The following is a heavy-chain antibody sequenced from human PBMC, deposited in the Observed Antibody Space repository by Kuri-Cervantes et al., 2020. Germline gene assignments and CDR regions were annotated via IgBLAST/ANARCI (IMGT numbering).Heavy chain of an antibody. CDR1: GFTFSDYY. D-gene: IGHD3-22*01. V-gene: IGHV3-11*01. Sequence: GESLKISCAASGFTFSDYYMSWIRQAPGKGLEWVSYISSSSSTIYYADSVKGRFTISRDNAKNSLYLQMNSLRAEDTAVYYCARVKYYYDSRLNWGDFDYWGQGTLVTVSS. J-gene: IGHJ4*02. CDR3: ARVKYYYDSRLNWGDFDY. CDR2: ISSSSSTI.